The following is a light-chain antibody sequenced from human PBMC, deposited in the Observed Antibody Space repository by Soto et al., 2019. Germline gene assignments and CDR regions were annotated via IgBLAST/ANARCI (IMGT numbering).Light chain of an antibody. CDR1: SSDIGGYNY. V-gene: IGLV2-14*01. CDR2: GVS. Sequence: QSVLTQPASVSGSPGQSITISCTGTSSDIGGYNYVSWYQQHPGKAPKLIIYGVSNRPSGISDRFSGSKSGNTASLTISGLQADDEADYYCSSYTSSSRSTLCLGTGTKVTVL. J-gene: IGLJ1*01. CDR3: SSYTSSSRSTLC.